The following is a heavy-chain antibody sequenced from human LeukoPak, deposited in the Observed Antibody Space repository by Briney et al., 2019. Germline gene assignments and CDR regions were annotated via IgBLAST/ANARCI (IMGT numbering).Heavy chain of an antibody. CDR3: ANFERTVTGPYNWFDP. CDR1: GFTFSSYS. V-gene: IGHV3-21*04. D-gene: IGHD4-17*01. Sequence: GGSLRLSCAASGFTFSSYSMNWVRQAPGKGLEWVSSISSSSSYIYYADSVKGRFTISRDTSKNTLYLQMNNLRADDTAIYYCANFERTVTGPYNWFDPWGQGTLVTVSS. J-gene: IGHJ5*02. CDR2: ISSSSSYI.